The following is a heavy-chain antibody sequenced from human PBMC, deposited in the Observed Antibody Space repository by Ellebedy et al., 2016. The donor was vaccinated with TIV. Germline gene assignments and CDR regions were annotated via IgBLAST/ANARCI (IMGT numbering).Heavy chain of an antibody. Sequence: MPSETLSLTCTVSGGSISSNNHYWGWVRQPPGKGLEYIGSVYCTGSTYYHPSLKSRVTVSADTSKNQFSLTLISVTAADTAMYYCTRHGRSDHNSVQYSDYWGQGTLVTVSS. J-gene: IGHJ4*02. V-gene: IGHV4-39*01. D-gene: IGHD2/OR15-2a*01. CDR2: VYCTGST. CDR3: TRHGRSDHNSVQYSDY. CDR1: GGSISSNNHY.